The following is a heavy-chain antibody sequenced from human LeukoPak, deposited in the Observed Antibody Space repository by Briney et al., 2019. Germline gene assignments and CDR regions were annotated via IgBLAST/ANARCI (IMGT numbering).Heavy chain of an antibody. CDR1: GFTFSTYG. CDR3: AKVNKGGYDSFDY. V-gene: IGHV3-30*02. J-gene: IGHJ4*02. D-gene: IGHD5-12*01. Sequence: GGSLRLSCAASGFTFSTYGMHWVRQAPGKGLEWVAFIRYDGSNKYYTDSVKGRFTISRDNSKNTLYLQMNSLRPEDTAVYYCAKVNKGGYDSFDYWGQGTLVTVSS. CDR2: IRYDGSNK.